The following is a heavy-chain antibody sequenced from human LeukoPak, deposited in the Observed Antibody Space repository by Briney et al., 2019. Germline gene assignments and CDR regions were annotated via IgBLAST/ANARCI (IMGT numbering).Heavy chain of an antibody. Sequence: GRSLRLSCAASGFTFRSYGTHWVRQVPGKGLEWVAVLSYDGTNKHYADSVKGRFTISRDNSKNTLYLQMNSLRVEDTAVYYCARSGDMGLVMIRYFDLWGRGTLVTVSS. CDR2: LSYDGTNK. J-gene: IGHJ2*01. CDR1: GFTFRSYG. D-gene: IGHD3-9*01. V-gene: IGHV3-30*03. CDR3: ARSGDMGLVMIRYFDL.